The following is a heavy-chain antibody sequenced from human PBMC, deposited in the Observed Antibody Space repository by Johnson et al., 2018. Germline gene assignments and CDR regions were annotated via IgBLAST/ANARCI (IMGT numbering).Heavy chain of an antibody. D-gene: IGHD6-13*01. J-gene: IGHJ6*03. CDR1: GYTFTSYD. CDR2: MNPNSGNT. V-gene: IGHV1-8*01. Sequence: QVQLVQSGAEVKKPGASVKVSCQASGYTFTSYDINWVRQATGQGLEWMGWMNPNSGNTGYATKFQGRVTMTRNTAKNTAYMELNSLRAGDTAGYYWARGAAAGIIYYYYMDVWGKGTTVTVSS. CDR3: ARGAAAGIIYYYYMDV.